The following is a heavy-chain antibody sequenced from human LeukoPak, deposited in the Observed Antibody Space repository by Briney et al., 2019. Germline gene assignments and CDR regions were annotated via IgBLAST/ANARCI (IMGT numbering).Heavy chain of an antibody. J-gene: IGHJ6*04. D-gene: IGHD2-15*01. CDR2: ISYDESDK. CDR3: AKGVVAATNAAYYGMDV. V-gene: IGHV3-30*18. CDR1: GFTFSNYG. Sequence: GGSLRLSCAASGFTFSNYGMHWVRQAPGKGLEWVAVISYDESDKYYADSVRGRFTISRDNSKNTLYLQMNSLRPEDTAVYYCAKGVVAATNAAYYGMDVWGEGTTVTVSS.